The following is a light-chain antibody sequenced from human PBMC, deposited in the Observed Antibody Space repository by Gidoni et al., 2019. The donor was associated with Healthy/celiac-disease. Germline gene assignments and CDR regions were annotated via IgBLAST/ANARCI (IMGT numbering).Light chain of an antibody. CDR2: DNN. CDR1: SSNIGNNY. J-gene: IGLJ3*02. V-gene: IGLV1-51*01. CDR3: GTWDSSLSAWV. Sequence: QSVLTQPPSVSAAPGQKVTISCSGSSSNIGNNYVSWYQQLPGTAPKLLIYDNNTRASGIPDRFSGSKSGPSATLVITGLQTGDEADYYCGTWDSSLSAWVFGGGTKLTVL.